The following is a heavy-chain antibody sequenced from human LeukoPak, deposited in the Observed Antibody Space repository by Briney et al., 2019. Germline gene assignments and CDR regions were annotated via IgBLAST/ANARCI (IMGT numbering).Heavy chain of an antibody. Sequence: GGSLRLSCAVSGFTFSSYSMNWVRQAPGKGLEWVSYISTSGNPIYYADSVKGRFTISRDNAKNSLYLQMNSLRAEDTAVYYCARTIDYWGQGTLVTVSS. CDR2: ISTSGNPI. CDR1: GFTFSSYS. CDR3: ARTIDY. J-gene: IGHJ4*02. V-gene: IGHV3-48*01.